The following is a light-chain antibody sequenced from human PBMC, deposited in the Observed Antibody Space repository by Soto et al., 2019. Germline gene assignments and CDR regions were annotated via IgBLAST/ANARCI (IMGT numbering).Light chain of an antibody. CDR1: QSISSW. CDR3: QQSYSTPIS. J-gene: IGKJ5*01. CDR2: DAS. V-gene: IGKV1-5*01. Sequence: DIQMTQSPSPLSASVGDRVTITCRASQSISSWLAWYQQKPGKAPKLMIYDASSLESGVPSRFSGSGSGTDFTLTISSLQPEDVATYYCQQSYSTPISFGQGTRLEIK.